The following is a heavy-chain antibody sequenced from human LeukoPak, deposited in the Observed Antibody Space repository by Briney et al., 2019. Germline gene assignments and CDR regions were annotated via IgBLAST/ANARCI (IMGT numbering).Heavy chain of an antibody. J-gene: IGHJ4*02. D-gene: IGHD1-26*01. CDR3: TRESGAFSPFGF. CDR2: VNLQGST. V-gene: IGHV4-4*02. CDR1: GGSITNTNY. Sequence: PSETLSLTCGVSGGSITNTNYWTWVRQPPGKGLEWIGEVNLQGSTNYNPSLMGRVAIAVDTSENHISLQLTSVTAADTAMYYCTRESGAFSPFGFWGQGTLVTVSS.